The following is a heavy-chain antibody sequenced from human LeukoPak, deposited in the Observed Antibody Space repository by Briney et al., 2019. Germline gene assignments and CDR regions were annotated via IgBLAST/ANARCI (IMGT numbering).Heavy chain of an antibody. CDR3: AKSLGSGSYYPTNYFDY. J-gene: IGHJ4*02. V-gene: IGHV3-9*01. D-gene: IGHD3-10*01. Sequence: GGSLRLSCAASGFTFDDYAMHWVRQAPGKGLEWVSGISWNSGSIGYADSVKGRFTISRDNAKNSLYLQTNSLRAEDTALYYCAKSLGSGSYYPTNYFDYWGQGTLVTVSS. CDR1: GFTFDDYA. CDR2: ISWNSGSI.